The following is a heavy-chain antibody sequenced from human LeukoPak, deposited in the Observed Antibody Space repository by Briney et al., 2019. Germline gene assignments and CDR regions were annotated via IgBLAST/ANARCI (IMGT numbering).Heavy chain of an antibody. D-gene: IGHD2-2*01. Sequence: GASVKVSCKASGYTFTGYYMHWVRQAPGQGLEWMGWINPNSGGTNYAQKFQGRVTMTRDTSISTAYMELSRLRSDDTAVYYCARGDIVVVPAAPPGSYHSQSIPPQENWFDPWGQGTLVTVSS. J-gene: IGHJ5*02. V-gene: IGHV1-2*02. CDR3: ARGDIVVVPAAPPGSYHSQSIPPQENWFDP. CDR2: INPNSGGT. CDR1: GYTFTGYY.